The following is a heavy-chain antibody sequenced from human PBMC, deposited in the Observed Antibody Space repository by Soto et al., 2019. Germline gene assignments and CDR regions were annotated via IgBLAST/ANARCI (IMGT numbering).Heavy chain of an antibody. CDR3: ARDGYYDYVRGPIFDY. CDR1: GFTFSRYE. J-gene: IGHJ4*02. Sequence: EVQLVESGGGLVQPGGSLRLSCAASGFTFSRYEMNWVRQAPGKGLEWVSYISSSGSTIYYADSVKGRFTISRDNAKNSLYLQMNSLRAEDTAVYYCARDGYYDYVRGPIFDYWGQGTLVTVSS. D-gene: IGHD3-16*01. CDR2: ISSSGSTI. V-gene: IGHV3-48*03.